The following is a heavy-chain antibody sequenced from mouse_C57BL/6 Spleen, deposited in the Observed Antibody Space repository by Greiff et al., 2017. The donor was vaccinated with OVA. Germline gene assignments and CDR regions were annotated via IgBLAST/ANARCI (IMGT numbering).Heavy chain of an antibody. J-gene: IGHJ2*01. CDR1: GYTFTNYW. D-gene: IGHD1-1*01. CDR2: IYPGGGYT. CDR3: ARYYYGSPYYFDY. Sequence: VQLQQSGAELVRPGTSVQMSCKASGYTFTNYWIGWAKQRPGHGLEWIGDIYPGGGYTNYNEKFKGKATLTADKSSSTAYMQFSSLTSEDSAIYYCARYYYGSPYYFDYWGQGTTLTVSS. V-gene: IGHV1-63*01.